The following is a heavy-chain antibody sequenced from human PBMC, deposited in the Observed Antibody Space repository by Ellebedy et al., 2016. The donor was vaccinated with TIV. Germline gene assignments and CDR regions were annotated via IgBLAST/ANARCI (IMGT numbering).Heavy chain of an antibody. V-gene: IGHV3-66*01. CDR3: ARETFNDVDLKVWGVFDI. Sequence: GGSLRLSCAASEFTVSSNYMSWVRQAPGKGLEWVSVIFIDSTTYYADSVKGRFTISRDTSKNTLYVQMNSLRAEDTAVYYCARETFNDVDLKVWGVFDIWGQGTMVTVSS. CDR1: EFTVSSNY. CDR2: IFIDSTT. J-gene: IGHJ3*02. D-gene: IGHD1-1*01.